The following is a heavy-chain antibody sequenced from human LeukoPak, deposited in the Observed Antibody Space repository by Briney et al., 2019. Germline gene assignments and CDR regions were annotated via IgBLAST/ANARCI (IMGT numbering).Heavy chain of an antibody. J-gene: IGHJ6*03. CDR3: ARGGRVFYMDV. CDR2: IYYRRST. Sequence: SESLSLTCTVSGGSISSSSDYWGWIRQPPGKGLEWIGSIYYRRSTYYNTSLNSRVTISVDTSKNQFSLKLSSVTAADTAVYYCARGGRVFYMDVWGKGTTVTISS. CDR1: GGSISSSSDY. V-gene: IGHV4-39*01. D-gene: IGHD3-10*01.